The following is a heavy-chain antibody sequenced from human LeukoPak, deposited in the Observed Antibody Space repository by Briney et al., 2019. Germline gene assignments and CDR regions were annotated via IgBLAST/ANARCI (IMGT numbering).Heavy chain of an antibody. CDR3: ARDDGDTSYNWFDP. CDR2: ISAYNGNT. Sequence: ASVKVSCKASGYTFTSYGISWVRQAPGQGLEWMGWISAYNGNTNYAQKLQGRVTMTTDTSTSTAYMELRSLRSDDTAVYYCARDDGDTSYNWFDPWGQGTLVTVSS. CDR1: GYTFTSYG. J-gene: IGHJ5*02. V-gene: IGHV1-18*01. D-gene: IGHD4-17*01.